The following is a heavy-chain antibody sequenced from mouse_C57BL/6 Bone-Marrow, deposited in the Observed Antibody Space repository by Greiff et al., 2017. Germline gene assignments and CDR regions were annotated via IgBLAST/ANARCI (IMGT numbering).Heavy chain of an antibody. CDR3: ARRGYDYDGAWFAY. Sequence: QVQLKQSGAELMKPGASVKLSCKATGYTFTGYWIEWVKQRPGHGLEWIGEILPGSGSTNYNEKFKGKATFTADTSSNTAYMQLSRLTTEDSAIYYCARRGYDYDGAWFAYWGQGTLVTVSA. CDR1: GYTFTGYW. V-gene: IGHV1-9*01. CDR2: ILPGSGST. J-gene: IGHJ3*01. D-gene: IGHD2-4*01.